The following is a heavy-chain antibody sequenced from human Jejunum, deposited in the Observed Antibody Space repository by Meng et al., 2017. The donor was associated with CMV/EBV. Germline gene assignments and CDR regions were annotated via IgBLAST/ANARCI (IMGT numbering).Heavy chain of an antibody. Sequence: SCTAAGVSVGVGHMNWVRQAPGKGLEWVSVICRGETTHYADSVKGRFIISRDNSRNTVYLQMDSLRAEDTAVYYCVVGHDSRKVAYWGRGTLVTVSS. CDR2: ICRGETT. J-gene: IGHJ4*02. CDR3: VVGHDSRKVAY. CDR1: GVSVGVGH. D-gene: IGHD2-15*01. V-gene: IGHV3-53*01.